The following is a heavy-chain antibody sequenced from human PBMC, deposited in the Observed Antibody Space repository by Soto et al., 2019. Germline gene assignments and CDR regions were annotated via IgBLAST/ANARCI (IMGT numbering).Heavy chain of an antibody. CDR2: ISAYNGNT. CDR1: GYNFNSYT. J-gene: IGHJ5*02. Sequence: QVQLVQSGAEVKKPGASVKVSCKASGYNFNSYTISWVRQAPGQGLEWMGRISAYNGNTNYAQKLQGRVTMTTDTSTSTAYMELRSLRSEDTAVYHCARVVGALGPWFDPWGQGTLVTVSS. V-gene: IGHV1-18*01. CDR3: ARVVGALGPWFDP. D-gene: IGHD1-26*01.